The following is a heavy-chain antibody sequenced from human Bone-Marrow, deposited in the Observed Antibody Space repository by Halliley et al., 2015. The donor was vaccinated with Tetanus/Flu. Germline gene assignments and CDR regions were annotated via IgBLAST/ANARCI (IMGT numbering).Heavy chain of an antibody. Sequence: WLGRIIPVLDITTYALNFQGRITITADKSTTTVYMELTGLSSEDTATYFCARVVYNYGSYNWFDPWGQGTPVTVSS. CDR2: IIPVLDIT. CDR3: ARVVYNYGSYNWFDP. J-gene: IGHJ5*02. V-gene: IGHV1-69*04. D-gene: IGHD5-18*01.